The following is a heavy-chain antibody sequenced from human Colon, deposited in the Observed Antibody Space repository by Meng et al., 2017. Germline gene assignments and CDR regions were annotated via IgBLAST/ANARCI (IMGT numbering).Heavy chain of an antibody. CDR2: INSDENNT. V-gene: IGHV3-74*01. CDR3: TRGPDILTGSLSSYFIF. Sequence: GESMKISCAVSDFTFSNYWMHWVCQAPGKGLVWVAGINSDENNTNYADSVKGRFTTSRDHAKNTLYLQMNNLSAEDAAVYYCTRGPDILTGSLSSYFIFWGQGTLVTVSS. D-gene: IGHD3-9*01. CDR1: DFTFSNYW. J-gene: IGHJ4*02.